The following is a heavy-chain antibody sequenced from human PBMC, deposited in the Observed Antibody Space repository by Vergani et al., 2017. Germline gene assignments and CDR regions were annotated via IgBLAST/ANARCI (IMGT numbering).Heavy chain of an antibody. Sequence: HVQLLVSFPPLLPPSQTLSLTCTVSGGSINTGAYYWSWIRQPAGKGLEWIGRVYTSGITNYKPSLKIRVTILVDRSKIQLSLMLNSVTACDTAVYFCARELSYYFGSGSDDYNPCYYEGMDVWVPGTTVTVSS. J-gene: IGHJ6*02. CDR2: VYTSGIT. CDR3: ARELSYYFGSGSDDYNPCYYEGMDV. D-gene: IGHD3-10*01. CDR1: GGSINTGAYY. V-gene: IGHV4-61*02.